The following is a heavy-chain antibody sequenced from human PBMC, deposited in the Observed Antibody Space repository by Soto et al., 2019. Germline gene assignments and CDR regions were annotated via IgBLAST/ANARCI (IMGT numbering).Heavy chain of an antibody. Sequence: DVQLVESGGVVVQPGGSLRLSCAASGFTFDDYTMHWVRQAPGKGLEWVSLISWDGGSTYYADSVKGRFTISRDNSKNSLYLQMNSLRTEDTALYYCAKDAGRDGYNFWVSYFDYWGQGTLVTVSS. V-gene: IGHV3-43*01. CDR3: AKDAGRDGYNFWVSYFDY. CDR1: GFTFDDYT. CDR2: ISWDGGST. J-gene: IGHJ4*02. D-gene: IGHD5-12*01.